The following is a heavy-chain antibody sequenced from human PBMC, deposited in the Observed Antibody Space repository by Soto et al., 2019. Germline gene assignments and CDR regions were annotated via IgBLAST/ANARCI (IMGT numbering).Heavy chain of an antibody. Sequence: SSETLSLTCAVYGGSFSGYYWSWIRQPPGKGLEWIGEINHSGSTNYNPSLKSRVTISVDTSKNQFSLKLSSVTAADTAVYYCARGLGYGSGSPSGSYWGQGTLVTVSS. CDR1: GGSFSGYY. D-gene: IGHD3-10*01. J-gene: IGHJ4*02. V-gene: IGHV4-34*01. CDR2: INHSGST. CDR3: ARGLGYGSGSPSGSY.